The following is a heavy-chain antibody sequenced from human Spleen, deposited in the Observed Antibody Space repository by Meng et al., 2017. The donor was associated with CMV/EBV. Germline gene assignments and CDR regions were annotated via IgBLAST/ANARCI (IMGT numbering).Heavy chain of an antibody. CDR1: GGSVSSGSYY. V-gene: IGHV4-61*01. D-gene: IGHD6-19*01. CDR2: IYYSGST. J-gene: IGHJ4*02. Sequence: SCTVSGGSVSSGSYYWSWIRQPPGKGLEWIGYIYYSGSTNYNPSLKSRVTISVDTSKNQFSLKLSSVTAADTAVYYCARGTIAVAGHYFDYWGQGTLVTVSS. CDR3: ARGTIAVAGHYFDY.